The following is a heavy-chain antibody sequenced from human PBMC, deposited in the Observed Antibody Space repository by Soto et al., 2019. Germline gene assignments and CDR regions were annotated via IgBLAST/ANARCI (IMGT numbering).Heavy chain of an antibody. Sequence: GASVKVSCKASGYTFTGYYMHWVRQAPGQGLEWMGWINPNSGGTNYAQKFQGWVTMTRDTSISTAYMELSRLRSDDTAVYYCARDRGGLLWFGETTYFDYWGQGTLVTVSS. CDR1: GYTFTGYY. CDR2: INPNSGGT. D-gene: IGHD3-10*01. J-gene: IGHJ4*02. V-gene: IGHV1-2*04. CDR3: ARDRGGLLWFGETTYFDY.